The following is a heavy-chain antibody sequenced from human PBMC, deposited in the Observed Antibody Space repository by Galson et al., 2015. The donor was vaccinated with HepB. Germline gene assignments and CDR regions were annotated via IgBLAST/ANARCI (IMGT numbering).Heavy chain of an antibody. V-gene: IGHV1-18*01. Sequence: SVKVSCKASGYTFTSYGISWVRQAPGQGLEWMGWISAYNGNTNYAQKLQGRVTMSTDTSTSTAYMELRSLRSDDTAVYYCAAGGSGWSLEYFQHWGQGTLVTVSS. D-gene: IGHD6-19*01. CDR3: AAGGSGWSLEYFQH. CDR1: GYTFTSYG. CDR2: ISAYNGNT. J-gene: IGHJ1*01.